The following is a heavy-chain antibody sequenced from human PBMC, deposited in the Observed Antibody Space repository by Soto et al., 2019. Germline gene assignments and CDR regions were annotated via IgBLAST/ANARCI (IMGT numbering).Heavy chain of an antibody. V-gene: IGHV4-59*01. CDR2: IYYSGST. D-gene: IGHD3-10*01. Sequence: QVPLQESGPGLVKPSETLSLTCTVSGGSISSYYWSWIRQPPGKGLEWIGYIYYSGSTNYNPSLKSRVTISVDTSKNQFSLKLSSVTAADTAVYYCAREGYYGSGKRFDPWGQGTLVTVSS. J-gene: IGHJ5*02. CDR1: GGSISSYY. CDR3: AREGYYGSGKRFDP.